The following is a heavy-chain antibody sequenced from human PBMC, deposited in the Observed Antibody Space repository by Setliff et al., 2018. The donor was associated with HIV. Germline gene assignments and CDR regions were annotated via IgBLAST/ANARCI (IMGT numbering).Heavy chain of an antibody. CDR1: GYTFTTYG. D-gene: IGHD3-10*01. V-gene: IGHV1-18*04. J-gene: IGHJ6*02. CDR3: SRSGVPPYYYYGMDV. CDR2: INSYNGNT. Sequence: ASVKVSCKASGYTFTTYGVNWVRQAPGQGLEWMGWINSYNGNTKFAQKFQGRVTMTTDTSTTTAFMELRSLKADDTGIYYCSRSGVPPYYYYGMDVWGHGTTVTV.